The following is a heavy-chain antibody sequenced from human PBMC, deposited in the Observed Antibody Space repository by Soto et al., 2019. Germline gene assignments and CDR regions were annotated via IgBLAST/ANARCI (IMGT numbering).Heavy chain of an antibody. Sequence: QVQLVQSGAEVKKPGSSVKVSCKASGGTFSSYAISWVRQAPGQGLEWMGGIIPIFGTANYAQKFQGRVTINADESTSTAYMELSSLRSEDTAVYYCARDKNVVVVAAAELYYYYGMDVWGQGTTVTVSS. CDR1: GGTFSSYA. CDR2: IIPIFGTA. D-gene: IGHD2-15*01. CDR3: ARDKNVVVVAAAELYYYYGMDV. J-gene: IGHJ6*02. V-gene: IGHV1-69*01.